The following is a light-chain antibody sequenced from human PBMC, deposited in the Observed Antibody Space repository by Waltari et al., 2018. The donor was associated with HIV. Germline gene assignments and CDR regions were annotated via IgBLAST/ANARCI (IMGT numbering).Light chain of an antibody. CDR1: SGSVSTSYY. Sequence: QTVVTQEPSFSVSPGGTVTLTCGLTSGSVSTSYYPSWYQQTPGQAPRTLIYSTTTRSSGVPYRFSGSILGNKAALTITGAQADDESDYYCVLYMGSGTWVFGGGTKLTDL. CDR2: STT. J-gene: IGLJ3*02. CDR3: VLYMGSGTWV. V-gene: IGLV8-61*01.